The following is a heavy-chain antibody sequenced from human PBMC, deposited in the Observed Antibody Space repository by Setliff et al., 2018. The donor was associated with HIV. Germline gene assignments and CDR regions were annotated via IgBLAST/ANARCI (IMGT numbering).Heavy chain of an antibody. CDR1: GYSFTSYW. V-gene: IGHV5-51*01. CDR2: IYPGDSDT. CDR3: ARALWRDSSGPFHF. Sequence: PGESLKISCKGSGYSFTSYWIGWVRQMPGKGLEWMGIIYPGDSDTRYSPSFQGQVTISADNSINTVYLQWSTLKASDTDIYYCARALWRDSSGPFHFWGQGTLVTVSS. J-gene: IGHJ4*02. D-gene: IGHD3-22*01.